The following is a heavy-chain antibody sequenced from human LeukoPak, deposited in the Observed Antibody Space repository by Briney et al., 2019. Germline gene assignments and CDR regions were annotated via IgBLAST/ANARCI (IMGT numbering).Heavy chain of an antibody. Sequence: GGSLRLSCAASGFTFSSYSMNWVRQAPGKGLEWVSYISSSSSTIYYADSVKGRFTISRDNAKNSLYLQMNSLRAEDTAVYYCAMTGYSSGWYEPYYYGMDVWGQGTTVTVSS. J-gene: IGHJ6*02. CDR1: GFTFSSYS. CDR2: ISSSSSTI. CDR3: AMTGYSSGWYEPYYYGMDV. D-gene: IGHD6-19*01. V-gene: IGHV3-48*01.